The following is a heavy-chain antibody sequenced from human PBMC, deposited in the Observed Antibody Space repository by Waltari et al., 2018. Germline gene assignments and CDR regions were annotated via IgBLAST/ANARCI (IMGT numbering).Heavy chain of an antibody. J-gene: IGHJ6*03. D-gene: IGHD6-13*01. CDR1: GFTFSSYG. CDR3: AKDNAYSSSWHYYYYYYMDV. V-gene: IGHV3-30*18. Sequence: QVQLVESGGGVVQPGRSLRLSCAASGFTFSSYGLHWVRQAPGKGLEWVAVIWYDGSHKYYADSVKGRFTISRDNSKNTLYLQMNSLRAEDTAMYYCAKDNAYSSSWHYYYYYYMDVWGKGTTVTVSS. CDR2: IWYDGSHK.